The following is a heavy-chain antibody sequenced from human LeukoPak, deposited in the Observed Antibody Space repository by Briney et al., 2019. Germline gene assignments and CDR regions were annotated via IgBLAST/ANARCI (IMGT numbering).Heavy chain of an antibody. CDR3: ARRGLYCGGDCYFAH. D-gene: IGHD2-21*02. J-gene: IGHJ5*02. V-gene: IGHV4-39*01. CDR2: IYYSGST. Sequence: PSETLSLTCTVSGGSISSGRYYWGWIRQPPGKGLEWIGTIYYSGSTYYNPSLKSRVTISVDTSKNQFSLQLSSVTVADTAVYYCARRGLYCGGDCYFAHWGQGTLVSVSS. CDR1: GGSISSGRYY.